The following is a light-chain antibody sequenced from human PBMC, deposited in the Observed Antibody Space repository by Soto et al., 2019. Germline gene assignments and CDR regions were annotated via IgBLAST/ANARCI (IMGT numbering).Light chain of an antibody. CDR2: GAA. CDR3: QQYGNAPFT. J-gene: IGKJ3*01. Sequence: EIVMTQSPATLSVSPGERVTLSCRASQSVFSSLAWYQQKPGQAPRLLIYGAATRATGIPARFSGSGSGTEFTLTISSLQSEDFVVYYCQQYGNAPFTFGPGTKVDIK. V-gene: IGKV3-15*01. CDR1: QSVFSS.